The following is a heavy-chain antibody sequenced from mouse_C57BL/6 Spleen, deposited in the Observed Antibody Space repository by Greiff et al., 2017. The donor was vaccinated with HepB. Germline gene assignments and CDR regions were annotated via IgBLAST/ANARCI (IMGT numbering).Heavy chain of an antibody. V-gene: IGHV1-26*01. Sequence: VQLQQSGPELVKPGASVKISCKASGYTFTDYYMNWVKQSHGKSLEWIGDINPNNGGTSYNQKFKGKATLTVDKSSSTAYMELRSLTSEDSAVYYCAREGGYDYDVGGAMDYWGQGTSVTVSS. J-gene: IGHJ4*01. CDR3: AREGGYDYDVGGAMDY. CDR2: INPNNGGT. D-gene: IGHD2-4*01. CDR1: GYTFTDYY.